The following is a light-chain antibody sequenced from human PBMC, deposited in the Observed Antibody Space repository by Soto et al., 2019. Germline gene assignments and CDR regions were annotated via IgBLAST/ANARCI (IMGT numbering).Light chain of an antibody. CDR2: DAS. CDR3: QQYNSYPWT. Sequence: DIQMTQSQSTLSASVGDRFAVTCRASQSISSWLAWYQQKPGKAPKLLIYDASSLESGVPSRFSGSGSGTEFTLTITSLQPDDFATYYCQQYNSYPWTFGQGTKVDIK. CDR1: QSISSW. V-gene: IGKV1-5*01. J-gene: IGKJ1*01.